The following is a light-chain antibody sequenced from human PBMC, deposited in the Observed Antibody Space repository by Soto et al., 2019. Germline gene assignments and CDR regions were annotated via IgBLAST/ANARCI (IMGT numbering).Light chain of an antibody. CDR3: AAWDDSLRAVV. V-gene: IGLV1-44*01. CDR1: GSNIGTYA. J-gene: IGLJ2*01. CDR2: RNH. Sequence: VLTQSPSASATPGQRVTISCSGSGSNIGTYAVNWYQQLPGTAPTLLIFRNHQRPSGVPDRFSGSKSGTSASLAISGPQSEDEADYYCAAWDDSLRAVVFGGGTKLTVL.